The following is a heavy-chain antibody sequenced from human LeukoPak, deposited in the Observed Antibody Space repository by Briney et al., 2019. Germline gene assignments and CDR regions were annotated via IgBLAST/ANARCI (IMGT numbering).Heavy chain of an antibody. Sequence: GGSLRLSRTASGFTFSNTWMSWVRQAPGKGPEWVGHIKSKTDGGTTDYAAPVKGRFTISRDDSKNTLHLQMSSLKTEDTAVYYCTTHRLVFDYWGQGTLVPVSS. CDR1: GFTFSNTW. J-gene: IGHJ4*02. CDR3: TTHRLVFDY. CDR2: IKSKTDGGTT. V-gene: IGHV3-15*01. D-gene: IGHD6-19*01.